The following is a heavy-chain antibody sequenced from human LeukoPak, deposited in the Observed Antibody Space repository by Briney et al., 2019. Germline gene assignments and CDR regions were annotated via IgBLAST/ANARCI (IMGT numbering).Heavy chain of an antibody. CDR1: GGSISSSSYY. CDR2: IYYSGST. D-gene: IGHD3-3*01. Sequence: SETLSLTCTVSGGSISSSSYYWGWIRQPPGKGLEWIGSIYYSGSTYYNPSLKSRVTISVDTSKNQFSLKLSSATAADTAVYYCARSYYDFWSEWFDPWGQGTLVTVSS. J-gene: IGHJ5*02. V-gene: IGHV4-39*01. CDR3: ARSYYDFWSEWFDP.